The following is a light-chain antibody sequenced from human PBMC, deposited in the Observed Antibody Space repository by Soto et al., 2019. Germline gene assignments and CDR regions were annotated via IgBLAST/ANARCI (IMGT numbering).Light chain of an antibody. Sequence: QPVLTQPPSVSGAPGQRVTISCTGSSSNIGAGYDVRWYQQLPGTAPKLLICGNSNRPSGVPDRFSGSKSGTSASLAITGLQAEDEADYYCQSYDSSLRGHVVFGGGTKLTVL. CDR2: GNS. V-gene: IGLV1-40*01. CDR1: SSNIGAGYD. J-gene: IGLJ2*01. CDR3: QSYDSSLRGHVV.